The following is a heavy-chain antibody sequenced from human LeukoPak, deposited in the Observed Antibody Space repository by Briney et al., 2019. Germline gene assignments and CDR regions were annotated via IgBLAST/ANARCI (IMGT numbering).Heavy chain of an antibody. Sequence: GESLKISCKGSGYSFTSYWIGWVRQMPGKGLEWMGIIYPDDSDTRYTPSFQGQVTISADKSISTAYLQWSSLKASDTAMYYCAIFKHHLRPDYWGQGTLVTVSS. CDR3: AIFKHHLRPDY. D-gene: IGHD3-3*01. J-gene: IGHJ4*02. CDR1: GYSFTSYW. CDR2: IYPDDSDT. V-gene: IGHV5-51*01.